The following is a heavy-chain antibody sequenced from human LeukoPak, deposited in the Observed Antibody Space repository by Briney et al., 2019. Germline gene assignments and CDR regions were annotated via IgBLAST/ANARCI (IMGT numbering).Heavy chain of an antibody. J-gene: IGHJ4*02. D-gene: IGHD2-21*01. Sequence: PSETLSLTCAVYGGSFSGYYWSWIRQPPGKGLEWIGEINHSGSTNYNPSLKSRVTISVDTSKNQFSLKLSSVTAADTAVYYCARMAYCGGDCYSPGYFDYWGQGTLVTVSS. V-gene: IGHV4-34*01. CDR3: ARMAYCGGDCYSPGYFDY. CDR2: INHSGST. CDR1: GGSFSGYY.